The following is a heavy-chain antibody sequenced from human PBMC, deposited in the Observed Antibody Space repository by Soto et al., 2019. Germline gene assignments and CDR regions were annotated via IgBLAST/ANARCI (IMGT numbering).Heavy chain of an antibody. CDR2: ISARSSSI. D-gene: IGHD1-20*01. Sequence: DVQLVESGGGLVKPGGSLRLSCAASGFNFITFSMNWVRQAPGKGLEWVSSISARSSSIYYAESGKARFTVSRDNAKNSLYLQMNSLPAEYTALYYCVRDAYNRDAFDIWGKGTTVTVPS. CDR3: VRDAYNRDAFDI. CDR1: GFNFITFS. J-gene: IGHJ3*02. V-gene: IGHV3-21*01.